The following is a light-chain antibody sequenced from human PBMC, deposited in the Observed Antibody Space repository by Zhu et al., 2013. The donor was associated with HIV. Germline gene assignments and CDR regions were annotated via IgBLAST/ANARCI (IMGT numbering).Light chain of an antibody. V-gene: IGKV3-15*01. Sequence: DIVLTQSPGSLSLSPEATATLSCRASLDFNSMSLAWYQQKPGQAPRLLIYGASTRATGIPARFSGSGSGTEFTLTISSLQSEDFAVYYCQQYNNWPITFGQGTRLEI. CDR3: QQYNNWPIT. CDR2: GAS. CDR1: LDFNSM. J-gene: IGKJ5*01.